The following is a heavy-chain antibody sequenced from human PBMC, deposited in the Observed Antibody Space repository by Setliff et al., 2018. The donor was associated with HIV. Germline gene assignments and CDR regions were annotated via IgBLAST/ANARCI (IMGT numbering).Heavy chain of an antibody. J-gene: IGHJ6*03. Sequence: SETLSLTCTVSGGSISSSSYYWGWIRQPPGKGLEWIGSIYYSGSTYYNPSLKSRVTILVDTSKKQFSLKLSSVTAADTAGYYCAREGYGDKRERYFYYMDVWGKGTTVTV. CDR2: IYYSGST. V-gene: IGHV4-39*07. D-gene: IGHD4-17*01. CDR1: GGSISSSSYY. CDR3: AREGYGDKRERYFYYMDV.